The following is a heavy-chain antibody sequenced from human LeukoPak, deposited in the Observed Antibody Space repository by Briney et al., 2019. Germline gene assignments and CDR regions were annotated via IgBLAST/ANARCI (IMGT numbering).Heavy chain of an antibody. Sequence: KTGGSLRLSCAASGFTFRSYSMNWVRQAPGKGLEWVSSISSSSSYIYYADSVKGRFTISRDNAKNSLYLQMNSLRAEDTAVYYCASSYDFWSGYPFWGQGTLVTVSS. CDR3: ASSYDFWSGYPF. D-gene: IGHD3-3*01. CDR1: GFTFRSYS. V-gene: IGHV3-21*01. J-gene: IGHJ4*02. CDR2: ISSSSSYI.